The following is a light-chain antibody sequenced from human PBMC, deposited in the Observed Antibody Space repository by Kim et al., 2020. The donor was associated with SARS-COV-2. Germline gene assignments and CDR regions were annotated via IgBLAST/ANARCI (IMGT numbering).Light chain of an antibody. V-gene: IGLV3-19*01. J-gene: IGLJ2*01. Sequence: VALRQRVSITCQGDSLRSYYATWYQQKPGQAPILVIYGKNNRPSGIPDRFSGSSSGNTASLTITGTQAGDEADYYCNSRDSNDNVVFGGGTQLTVL. CDR3: NSRDSNDNVV. CDR1: SLRSYY. CDR2: GKN.